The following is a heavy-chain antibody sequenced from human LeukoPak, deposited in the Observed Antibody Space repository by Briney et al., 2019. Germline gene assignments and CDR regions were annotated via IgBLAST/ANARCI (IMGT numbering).Heavy chain of an antibody. CDR3: ARDCSGGSCYDGVDY. CDR1: GYTFTRYG. V-gene: IGHV1-18*01. CDR2: ISGYNGNI. J-gene: IGHJ4*02. Sequence: RASVKVSCKASGYTFTRYGICWVRQAPGQGLEWMGWISGYNGNIKYARKLQGRVTMTTDTSTNTAYMELRSLRSDDTAVYYCARDCSGGSCYDGVDYWGQGTLVTVSS. D-gene: IGHD2-15*01.